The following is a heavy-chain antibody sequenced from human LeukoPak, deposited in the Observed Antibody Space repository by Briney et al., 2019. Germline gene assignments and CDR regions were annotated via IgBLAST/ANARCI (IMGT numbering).Heavy chain of an antibody. V-gene: IGHV1-69*04. CDR1: GGTFSSYA. CDR2: IIPILGIA. Sequence: GASVKVSCKASGGTFSSYAISWVRQAPGQGLGWMGRIIPILGIANYAQKFQGRVTITADKSTSTAYMELSSLRSEDTAVYYCARESSIVGATLRYWGQGTLVTVSS. D-gene: IGHD1-26*01. CDR3: ARESSIVGATLRY. J-gene: IGHJ4*02.